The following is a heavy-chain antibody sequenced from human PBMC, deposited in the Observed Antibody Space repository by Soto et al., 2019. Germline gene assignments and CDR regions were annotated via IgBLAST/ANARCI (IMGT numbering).Heavy chain of an antibody. CDR3: ARRMIVVVKGSYYYYGMDV. D-gene: IGHD3-22*01. CDR1: GDSFTSYW. J-gene: IGHJ6*02. V-gene: IGHV5-51*01. Sequence: GESLKISCKGSGDSFTSYWIGWVRQMPGKGLEWMGIIYPGDSDTRYSPSFQGQVTISADKSISTAYLQWSSLKASDTAMYYCARRMIVVVKGSYYYYGMDVWGQGTTVTVSS. CDR2: IYPGDSDT.